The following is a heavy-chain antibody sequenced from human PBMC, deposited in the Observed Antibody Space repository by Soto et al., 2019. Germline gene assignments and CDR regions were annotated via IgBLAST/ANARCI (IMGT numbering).Heavy chain of an antibody. Sequence: QVQLQESGPGLVKPSETLSLACTVSGGSFSNYYWSWIRQPPGKGLEWIGYIYYSGDTNYNPSLKSRVTMSVYTSKNQVSLNLSSVTAADTAVYYCARQPPAMAAFDVWGQGTMVTVSS. V-gene: IGHV4-59*08. J-gene: IGHJ3*01. CDR3: ARQPPAMAAFDV. CDR2: IYYSGDT. D-gene: IGHD2-2*01. CDR1: GGSFSNYY.